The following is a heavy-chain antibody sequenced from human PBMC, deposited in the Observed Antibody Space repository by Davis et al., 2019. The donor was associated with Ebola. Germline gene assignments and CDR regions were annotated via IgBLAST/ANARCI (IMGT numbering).Heavy chain of an antibody. Sequence: GESLKISCEASGFTFSQYGMHWVRQAPGRGLEWVAFIAHDGSEELYEDSVKGRFSISRDTSASTLYLQMSSLRVEDTAIYSCAKETARFSSKWFGGFDYWGHGTLVVVYS. J-gene: IGHJ5*01. V-gene: IGHV3-30*18. CDR2: IAHDGSEE. D-gene: IGHD3-10*01. CDR3: AKETARFSSKWFGGFDY. CDR1: GFTFSQYG.